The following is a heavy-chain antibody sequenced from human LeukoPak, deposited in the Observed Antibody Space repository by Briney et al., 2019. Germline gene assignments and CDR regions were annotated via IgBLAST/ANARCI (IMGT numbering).Heavy chain of an antibody. D-gene: IGHD6-13*01. CDR1: GYIFTSYW. J-gene: IGHJ5*02. CDR2: IYPCDSDT. Sequence: GESLKISCKGSGYIFTSYWIGWVRQMPGKGLEWMGIIYPCDSDTRYSPSSQGQVNISADKSISTAYLQWSSLKDSDTAMYYCARSRGGSSWYWFDPWGQGTLVTVSS. V-gene: IGHV5-51*01. CDR3: ARSRGGSSWYWFDP.